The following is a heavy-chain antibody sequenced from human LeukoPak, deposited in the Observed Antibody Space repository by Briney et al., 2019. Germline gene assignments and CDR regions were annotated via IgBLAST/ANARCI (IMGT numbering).Heavy chain of an antibody. J-gene: IGHJ4*02. CDR2: IRSKTHGGTT. CDR1: GFTFGDYA. CDR3: TRDGIPETNWSGYYIDY. Sequence: GGSLRLSCTTSGFTFGDYAMSWVRQAPGKGLEWVGFIRSKTHGGTTEYAASVKGRFTVSRDDSKSIAYLQMNSLKTEDTAVYYCTRDGIPETNWSGYYIDYWGQGTLVTVSS. D-gene: IGHD3-3*01. V-gene: IGHV3-49*04.